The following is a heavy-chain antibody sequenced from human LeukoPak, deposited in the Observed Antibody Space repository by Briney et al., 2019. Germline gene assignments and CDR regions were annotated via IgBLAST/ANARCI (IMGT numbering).Heavy chain of an antibody. V-gene: IGHV3-23*01. D-gene: IGHD6-13*01. Sequence: PGGSLRLSCAASGFTFSSYGMHWVRQAPGKGLEWVSAIIGSGSSTYYADSVKGRFTISRDNSKNTLFLQMNSLRAEDTAVYYCAKDRAQQLVLDFWGQGTLVTVSS. CDR2: IIGSGSST. CDR1: GFTFSSYG. CDR3: AKDRAQQLVLDF. J-gene: IGHJ4*02.